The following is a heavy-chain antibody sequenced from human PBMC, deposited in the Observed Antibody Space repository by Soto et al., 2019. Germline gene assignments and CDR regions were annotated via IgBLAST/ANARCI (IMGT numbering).Heavy chain of an antibody. Sequence: QVQLVESGGGAVQPGGFLRLSCVASGFTFSSHAMHWVRQAPGKGLESVAVISNDGTRNHHTDSVKGRFTISRDNSKNTLYLQMTSLTTEDTAVYFCAKDQGVGGTLGLFDYWGQGTLVTVSS. J-gene: IGHJ4*02. CDR1: GFTFSSHA. CDR2: ISNDGTRN. CDR3: AKDQGVGGTLGLFDY. D-gene: IGHD1-26*01. V-gene: IGHV3-30*18.